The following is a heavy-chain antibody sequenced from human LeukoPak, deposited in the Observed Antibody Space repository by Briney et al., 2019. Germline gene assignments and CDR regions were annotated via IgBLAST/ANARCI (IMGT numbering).Heavy chain of an antibody. CDR3: ARIAIPRGISD. CDR2: IIPILGIA. V-gene: IGHV1-69*04. D-gene: IGHD2-21*01. CDR1: GGTFSSYA. Sequence: SVKVSCKASGGTFSSYAISWVRQAPGQGLEWMGRIIPILGIANYAQKFQGRVTITADKSTSTAYMELSSLRSEDTAVYYCARIAIPRGISDWGQGTLVTVSS. J-gene: IGHJ4*02.